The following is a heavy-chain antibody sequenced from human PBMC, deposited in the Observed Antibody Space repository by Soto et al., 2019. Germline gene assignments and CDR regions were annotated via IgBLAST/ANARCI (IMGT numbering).Heavy chain of an antibody. D-gene: IGHD3-16*02. CDR1: NGSISSNSFY. CDR3: TRGVITFWRVIIIPG. V-gene: IGHV4-39*01. CDR2: MYVSGSGRT. J-gene: IGHJ4*02. Sequence: SETLSLTCTVSNGSISSNSFYWGWVRQPPGKGLESTASMYVSGSGRTYYNPSFQSRVSISVDTSSSQFSLKLSSVTAADTALYFCTRGVITFWRVIIIPGWGQGTQVTVSS.